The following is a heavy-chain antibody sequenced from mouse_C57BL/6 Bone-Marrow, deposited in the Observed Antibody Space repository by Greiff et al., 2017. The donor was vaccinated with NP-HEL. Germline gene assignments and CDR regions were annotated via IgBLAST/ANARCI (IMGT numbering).Heavy chain of an antibody. CDR3: ARIHYYGSSYVDFDY. D-gene: IGHD1-1*01. CDR2: IYIGNGYT. Sequence: VHVKHSGAELVRPGSSVKMSCKTSGYTFTSYGINWVKQRPGQGLEWIGYIYIGNGYTEYNEKFKGKATLTSDTSSSTAYMQLSSLTSEDSAIYFCARIHYYGSSYVDFDYWGQGTTLTVSS. V-gene: IGHV1-58*01. J-gene: IGHJ2*01. CDR1: GYTFTSYG.